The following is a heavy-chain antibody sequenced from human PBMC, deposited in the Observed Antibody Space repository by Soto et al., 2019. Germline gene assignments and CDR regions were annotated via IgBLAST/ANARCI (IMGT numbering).Heavy chain of an antibody. J-gene: IGHJ6*02. CDR3: AIHAVTYYPYYATDV. V-gene: IGHV5-51*01. CDR2: IHPGESDT. Sequence: VESLKISCKSYGYSFTTYWIAWVRQMPGKGLEWMGSIHPGESDTRYSPSFQGQVTISADRSITTAYLQWSSLKASDTAMYYCAIHAVTYYPYYATDVGGPGITVTVS. CDR1: GYSFTTYW. D-gene: IGHD1-26*01.